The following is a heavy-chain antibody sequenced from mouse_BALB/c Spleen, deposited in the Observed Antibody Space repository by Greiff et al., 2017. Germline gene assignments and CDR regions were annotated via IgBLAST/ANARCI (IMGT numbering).Heavy chain of an antibody. CDR2: IDPSDSYT. CDR3: ARQLGWPVFAY. Sequence: QVQLQQSGAELVKPGASVKLSCKASGYTFTSYWMHWVKQRPGQGLEWIGEIDPSDSYTNYNQKFKGKATLTVDKSSSTAYMQLSSLTSEDSAVYYCARQLGWPVFAYWGQGTLVTVSA. CDR1: GYTFTSYW. D-gene: IGHD3-1*01. V-gene: IGHV1-69*02. J-gene: IGHJ3*01.